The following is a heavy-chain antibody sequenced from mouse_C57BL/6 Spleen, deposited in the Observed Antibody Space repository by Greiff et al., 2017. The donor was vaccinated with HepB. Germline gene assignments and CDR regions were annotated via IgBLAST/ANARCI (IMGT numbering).Heavy chain of an antibody. J-gene: IGHJ4*01. Sequence: VQLQQPGAELVKPGASVKMSCKASGYTFTSYWITWVKQRPGQGLEWIGDINPNNGGTSYNQKFKGKATLTVDKSSSTAYMELRSLTSEDSAVYYCARNDYPYAMDYWGQGTSVTVSS. CDR3: ARNDYPYAMDY. V-gene: IGHV1-55*01. CDR1: GYTFTSYW. D-gene: IGHD2-4*01. CDR2: INPNNGGT.